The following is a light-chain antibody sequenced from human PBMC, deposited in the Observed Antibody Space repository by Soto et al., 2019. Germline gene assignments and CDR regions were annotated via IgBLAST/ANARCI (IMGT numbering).Light chain of an antibody. J-gene: IGLJ1*01. CDR2: LNSDGSH. V-gene: IGLV4-69*01. Sequence: QSVLTQSPSASASLGASVKLTCTLSSGHSSYAIAWHQQQPEKGPRYLMKLNSDGSHSKGDGIPDRFLGSSSGAERYLTISSLQSEDEADYYCQTWGTGIRVFGTGTQLTVL. CDR1: SGHSSYA. CDR3: QTWGTGIRV.